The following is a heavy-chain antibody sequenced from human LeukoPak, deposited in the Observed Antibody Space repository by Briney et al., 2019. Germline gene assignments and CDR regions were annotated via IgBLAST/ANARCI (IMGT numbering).Heavy chain of an antibody. CDR2: INPNSGGT. CDR3: ARVVNPVAD. CDR1: AYTFTGYY. Sequence: ASVKASCKASAYTFTGYYMHWVRQAPGQGLEWMGRINPNSGGTNYAQKFQGTVTMTRDTSISTAYMDLSRLRSDDTSVYYCARVVNPVADWGQGTLVTVSS. J-gene: IGHJ4*02. D-gene: IGHD6-19*01. V-gene: IGHV1-2*06.